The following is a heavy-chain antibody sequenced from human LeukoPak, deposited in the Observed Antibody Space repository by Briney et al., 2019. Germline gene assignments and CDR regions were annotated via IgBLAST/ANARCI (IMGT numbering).Heavy chain of an antibody. D-gene: IGHD3-9*01. CDR2: IYYSGST. CDR1: GGSISSYY. CDR3: ARVEAGILDY. V-gene: IGHV4-59*01. J-gene: IGHJ4*02. Sequence: PSETLSLTCTVSGGSISSYYWSWIRQPPGKGLEWIGYIYYSGSTNYNPSLKSRVTISVDTSKNQFSLKLSSVTAADTAVYYCARVEAGILDYWGQGTLVTVSS.